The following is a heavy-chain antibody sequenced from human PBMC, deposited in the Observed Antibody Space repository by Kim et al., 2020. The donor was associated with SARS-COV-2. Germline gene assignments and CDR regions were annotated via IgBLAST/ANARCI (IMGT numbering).Heavy chain of an antibody. CDR2: FDPEDGET. J-gene: IGHJ5*02. V-gene: IGHV1-24*01. D-gene: IGHD6-13*01. CDR1: GYTLIELS. CDR3: ATSPIITAASWFDP. Sequence: ASVKVSCKVSGYTLIELSMHWVRQAPGKGLEWMGGFDPEDGETIYAQKFQGRVTMTEDTSTDTAYMELSSLRSEDTAVYYCATSPIITAASWFDPWGQGTLVTVSS.